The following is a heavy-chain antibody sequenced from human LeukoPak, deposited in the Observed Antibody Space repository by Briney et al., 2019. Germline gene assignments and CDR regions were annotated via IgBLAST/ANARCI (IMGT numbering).Heavy chain of an antibody. CDR2: IKQDGSEK. CDR1: GFTFSSYW. J-gene: IGHJ6*02. CDR3: ARDSSVYRGSEYYGMDV. Sequence: GGSLRLSCAASGFTFSSYWMSWVRQAPGKGLEWVANIKQDGSEKYYVDSVKGRFTISRDNAKNPLYLQMNSLRAEDTAVYYCARDSSVYRGSEYYGMDVWGQGTTVTVSS. D-gene: IGHD5/OR15-5a*01. V-gene: IGHV3-7*01.